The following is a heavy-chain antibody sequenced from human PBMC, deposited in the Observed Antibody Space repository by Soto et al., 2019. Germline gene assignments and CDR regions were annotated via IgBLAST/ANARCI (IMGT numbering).Heavy chain of an antibody. D-gene: IGHD3-3*01. Sequence: GGSLRLSCAASGFTFSSYAMSWVRQAPGKGLEWVSAISGSGGSTYYADSVKGRFTISRDNSKNTLYLQMNSLRAEDTAVYYCAKDPHVLRFLEWLLSGFDYWGQGTLVTVS. V-gene: IGHV3-23*01. CDR1: GFTFSSYA. CDR3: AKDPHVLRFLEWLLSGFDY. CDR2: ISGSGGST. J-gene: IGHJ4*02.